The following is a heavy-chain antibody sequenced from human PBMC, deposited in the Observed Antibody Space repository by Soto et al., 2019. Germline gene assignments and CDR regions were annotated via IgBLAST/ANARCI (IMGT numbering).Heavy chain of an antibody. CDR2: IYYSGST. J-gene: IGHJ4*02. CDR1: GGPISSSSYY. CDR3: ARLPSGSYYEY. V-gene: IGHV4-39*01. D-gene: IGHD1-26*01. Sequence: QLQLQESGPVLVKPSETLSLTCTVSGGPISSSSYYWGWIRQPPGKGLEGIGCIYYSGSTYYNPSFKSRVTISVDTSKTQFSLKRSSVTAADTAVYDCARLPSGSYYEYCGQGTLVTVSS.